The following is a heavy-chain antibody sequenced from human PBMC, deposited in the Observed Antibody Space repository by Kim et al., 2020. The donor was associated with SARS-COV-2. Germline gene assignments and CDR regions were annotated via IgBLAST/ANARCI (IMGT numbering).Heavy chain of an antibody. CDR1: GGSISSSSYY. CDR3: ARHHPYYYCSGGNFDY. J-gene: IGHJ4*02. V-gene: IGHV4-39*01. CDR2: IYYSGST. D-gene: IGHD3-10*01. Sequence: SETLSLTCTVSGGSISSSSYYWGWIRQPPGKGLEWIGSIYYSGSTYYNPSLKSRVTISVDTSKNQFSLKLSSGTAADTAVYFCARHHPYYYCSGGNFDYWGQGTLVTVSS.